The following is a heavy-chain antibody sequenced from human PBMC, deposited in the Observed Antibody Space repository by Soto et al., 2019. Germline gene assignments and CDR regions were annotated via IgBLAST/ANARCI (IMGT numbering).Heavy chain of an antibody. D-gene: IGHD3-3*01. CDR2: IYPRDSDT. Sequence: VNLSGKCSGGRVTSYWSGWEHQIPGKGLECMGIIYPRDSDTRYNPSLQGQVTISVDESIDTAYLQWISLKTSDTAMYYCARPGVADAFEIWGQGTTVP. CDR1: GGRVTSYW. V-gene: IGHV5-51*07. J-gene: IGHJ3*02. CDR3: ARPGVADAFEI.